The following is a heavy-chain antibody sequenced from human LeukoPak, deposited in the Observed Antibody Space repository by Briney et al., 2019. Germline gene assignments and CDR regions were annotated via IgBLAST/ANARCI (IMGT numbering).Heavy chain of an antibody. Sequence: PGRSLRLSCAASGFTFSSYGMHWVRQAPGKGLEWVTVISYDGSNKYYADSVKGRFTISRDNSKNTLYLQMNSLRAEDTAVYYCAKAAARLGFYYYGMDVWGQGTTVTVSS. CDR2: ISYDGSNK. V-gene: IGHV3-30*18. CDR1: GFTFSSYG. J-gene: IGHJ6*02. D-gene: IGHD2-2*01. CDR3: AKAAARLGFYYYGMDV.